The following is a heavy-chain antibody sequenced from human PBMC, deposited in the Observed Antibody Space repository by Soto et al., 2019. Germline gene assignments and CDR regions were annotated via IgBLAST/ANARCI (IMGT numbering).Heavy chain of an antibody. D-gene: IGHD6-13*01. Sequence: SETLSLTCTVSGDSISSYYWSWIRQPPGKGLEWIGYIYYSGSTNYNPSLQSRVTISVDTSKNRFSLNLSSVTAADTAVYYCASSNIAAAGFYYYGMDVWGRGTTVTVSS. V-gene: IGHV4-59*01. CDR3: ASSNIAAAGFYYYGMDV. J-gene: IGHJ6*02. CDR1: GDSISSYY. CDR2: IYYSGST.